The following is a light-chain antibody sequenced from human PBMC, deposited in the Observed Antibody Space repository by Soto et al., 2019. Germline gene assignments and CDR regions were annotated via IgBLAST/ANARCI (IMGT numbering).Light chain of an antibody. CDR3: HQYNSWPRGT. CDR1: QSVNLN. J-gene: IGKJ3*01. CDR2: GAS. V-gene: IGKV3-15*01. Sequence: EIMMAQAPGTLSVSPGEGVTLSCTASQSVNLNLAWYQQKPGQPPRLLLYGASSRATGIPVRFRGSGSGTEFTLTIRSLQSEDSAVYYCHQYNSWPRGTFGPGTKVEIK.